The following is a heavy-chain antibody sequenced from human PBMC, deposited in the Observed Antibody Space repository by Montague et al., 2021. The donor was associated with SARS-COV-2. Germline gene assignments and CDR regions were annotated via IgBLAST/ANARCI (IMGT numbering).Heavy chain of an antibody. CDR3: ARGPSDTYYYNGMDV. J-gene: IGHJ6*02. CDR1: GFSLSTSGMC. CDR2: IDWDGDK. Sequence: EKPTQTLTLTCTFSGFSLSTSGMCMTWIRQPPGKALEWLARIDWDGDKYYNTSLKSRLTISKDTSKNLVVLTMTNMDPVDTATYYCARGPSDTYYYNGMDVWGRGTTVTVSS. V-gene: IGHV2-70*11.